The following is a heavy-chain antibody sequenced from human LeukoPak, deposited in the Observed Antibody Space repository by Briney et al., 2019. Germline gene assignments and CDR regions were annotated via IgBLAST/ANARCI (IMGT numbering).Heavy chain of an antibody. D-gene: IGHD3-3*01. CDR3: ARVVLRFLESDAFDI. CDR2: IYTSGST. V-gene: IGHV4-4*07. CDR1: GGSISSYY. J-gene: IGHJ3*02. Sequence: SETLSLTCTVSGGSISSYYWSWIRQPAGKGLEWIGRIYTSGSTNYNPSLKSRVTMSVDPSKNQFSLKLSSVTAADTAVYYCARVVLRFLESDAFDIWGQGTMVTVSS.